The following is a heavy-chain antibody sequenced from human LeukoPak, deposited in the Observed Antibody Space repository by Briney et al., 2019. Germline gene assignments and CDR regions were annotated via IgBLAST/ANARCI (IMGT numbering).Heavy chain of an antibody. CDR2: ISGSGAMT. D-gene: IGHD3-10*01. Sequence: GGSLRLSCAASGFTFSSYSMKWVRQAPGKGLEWVSSISGSGAMTYYADSVKGRFTISRDNAKNSLFLQMNSLRAEDTAVYYCARVTRTAMVRPGGIYYMDVWGKGTTVTISS. J-gene: IGHJ6*03. CDR1: GFTFSSYS. CDR3: ARVTRTAMVRPGGIYYMDV. V-gene: IGHV3-21*04.